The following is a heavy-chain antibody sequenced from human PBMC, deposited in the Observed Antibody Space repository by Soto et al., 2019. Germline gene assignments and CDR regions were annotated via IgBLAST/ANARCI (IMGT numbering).Heavy chain of an antibody. CDR2: IYQSGVT. CDR3: AGMPYTSGLRFDP. D-gene: IGHD6-19*01. J-gene: IGHJ5*02. Sequence: SETLSLTCTVSGGSISSGGYYWSWIRQHPGKGLEWIGFIYQSGVTSYNPSLASRVSISLDRSNNQCSLKLKSVTAADTAVYFCAGMPYTSGLRFDPWGPGTLVTVSS. CDR1: GGSISSGGYY. V-gene: IGHV4-31*03.